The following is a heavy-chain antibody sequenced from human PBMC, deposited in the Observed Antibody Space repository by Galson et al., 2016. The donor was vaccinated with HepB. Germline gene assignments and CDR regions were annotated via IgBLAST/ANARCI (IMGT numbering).Heavy chain of an antibody. CDR3: AKYRGFDWKYFFGS. D-gene: IGHD5-12*01. Sequence: SLRLSCATSGFTFSTYAMSWVRQAPGKGLEWVSGISGSGGSTYYADSVKGRFTISRDNSKNTLHLQMNSLRADDTAVYYCAKYRGFDWKYFFGSWGQGTLVTVSS. J-gene: IGHJ5*01. CDR1: GFTFSTYA. CDR2: ISGSGGST. V-gene: IGHV3-23*01.